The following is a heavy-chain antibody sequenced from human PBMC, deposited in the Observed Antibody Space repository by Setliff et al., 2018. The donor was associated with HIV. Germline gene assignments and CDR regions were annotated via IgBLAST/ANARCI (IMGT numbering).Heavy chain of an antibody. V-gene: IGHV3-23*01. D-gene: IGHD3-16*01. CDR3: AKDYTPTFWEYNWFDV. CDR2: ISGSGDST. CDR1: GFTFNTYA. J-gene: IGHJ5*02. Sequence: GESLKISCAASGFTFNTYAMSWVRQAPGKGLEWVSGISGSGDSTFYADSVKGRFTISRDNSKNTLSLQMNDLRAEDTALYYCAKDYTPTFWEYNWFDVWGQGTQVTVSS.